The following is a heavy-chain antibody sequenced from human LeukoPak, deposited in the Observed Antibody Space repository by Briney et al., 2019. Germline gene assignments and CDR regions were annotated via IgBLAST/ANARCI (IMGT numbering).Heavy chain of an antibody. Sequence: ASVKVSCKASGYTFTCYDLHWVRQAPGQGLEWMGWINPNSGVTNYAQKFQGRVTVTRDTSITTAYMELSRLRSDDTAVYYCARSFEKFHYWGQGTLVTVSS. J-gene: IGHJ4*02. CDR2: INPNSGVT. CDR1: GYTFTCYD. D-gene: IGHD2/OR15-2a*01. V-gene: IGHV1-2*02. CDR3: ARSFEKFHY.